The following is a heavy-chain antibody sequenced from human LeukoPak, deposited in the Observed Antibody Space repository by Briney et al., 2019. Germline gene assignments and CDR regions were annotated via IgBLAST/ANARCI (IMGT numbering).Heavy chain of an antibody. CDR1: GYIFTDYY. V-gene: IGHV1-2*02. CDR3: ARDIYTRRNFFAGFGLDY. Sequence: GASVKVSCRASGYIFTDYYMHWVRQASGQGLEWMGWINPNNGGTNYAQKFQGRVTMTRDTSIITAYMELSRLTSDDTAVYYCARDIYTRRNFFAGFGLDYWGQGTLVTVSS. CDR2: INPNNGGT. J-gene: IGHJ4*02. D-gene: IGHD2-2*01.